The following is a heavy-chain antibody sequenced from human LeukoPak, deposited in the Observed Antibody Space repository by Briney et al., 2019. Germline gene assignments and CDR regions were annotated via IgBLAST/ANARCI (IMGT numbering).Heavy chain of an antibody. Sequence: TGGSLRLSCAASGFTFSSYWMSWVRQAPGKGLEWVANIKQDGREKYYVDSVEGRFTISRDNAKNSLYLQMNSLRAEDTAVYYCARASYITGTTHFDYWGQGTLVTVSS. D-gene: IGHD1-20*01. CDR3: ARASYITGTTHFDY. J-gene: IGHJ4*02. V-gene: IGHV3-7*04. CDR1: GFTFSSYW. CDR2: IKQDGREK.